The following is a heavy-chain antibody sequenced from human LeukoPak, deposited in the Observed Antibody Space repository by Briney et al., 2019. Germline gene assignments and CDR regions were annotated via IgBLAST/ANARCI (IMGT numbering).Heavy chain of an antibody. D-gene: IGHD2-2*02. CDR1: GFTFSSYW. CDR2: INTDGSST. J-gene: IGHJ3*02. V-gene: IGHV3-74*01. Sequence: GGSLRLSCAASGFTFSSYWMHWVRQAPGKGLVWVSRINTDGSSTSYADSVKGRFTISRDNAKNTLYLQMNSLRAEDTAVYYCARAGGIYCSSTSCYTIDIWGQGTMVTVSS. CDR3: ARAGGIYCSSTSCYTIDI.